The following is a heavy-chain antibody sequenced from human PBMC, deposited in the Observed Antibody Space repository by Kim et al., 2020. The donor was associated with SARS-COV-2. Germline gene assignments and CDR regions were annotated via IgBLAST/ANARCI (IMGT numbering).Heavy chain of an antibody. Sequence: GGSLRLSCAASGFTFSDYYMSWIRQAPGKGLEWVSYISSSSSYTNYADSVKGRFTISRDNAKNSLYLQMNSLRAEDTAVYYCARDLYYYGSERNLENHLYYYYGMDVWGQGTTVTVSS. D-gene: IGHD3-10*01. CDR3: ARDLYYYGSERNLENHLYYYYGMDV. CDR1: GFTFSDYY. CDR2: ISSSSSYT. V-gene: IGHV3-11*05. J-gene: IGHJ6*02.